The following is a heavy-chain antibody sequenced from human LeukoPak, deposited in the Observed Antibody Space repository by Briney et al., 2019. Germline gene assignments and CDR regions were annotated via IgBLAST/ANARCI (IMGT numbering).Heavy chain of an antibody. Sequence: ASVKVSCKASGYTFTGYYMHWVRRAPGQGLEWMGWINPNSGGTNYAQKFQGRVTMTRDTSISTAYMELSRLRSDDTAVYYCARETSSYGSGSYPFDPWGQGTLVTVSS. V-gene: IGHV1-2*02. CDR3: ARETSSYGSGSYPFDP. J-gene: IGHJ5*02. D-gene: IGHD3-10*01. CDR2: INPNSGGT. CDR1: GYTFTGYY.